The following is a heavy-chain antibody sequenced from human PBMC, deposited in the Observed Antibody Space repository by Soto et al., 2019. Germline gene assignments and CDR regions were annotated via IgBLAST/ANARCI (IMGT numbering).Heavy chain of an antibody. CDR2: IIPMFRTT. CDR3: ANEPN. Sequence: QVQLVQSGAEVKKPGSSVKVSCKASGGSFSGQRVGWVRQAPGKRLEWMGGIIPMFRTTNYARKFQGRLTITADGSTNTASMELTSLTSEDTAIYYCANEPNWGQGTLVTVSS. CDR1: GGSFSGQR. V-gene: IGHV1-69*01. J-gene: IGHJ4*02.